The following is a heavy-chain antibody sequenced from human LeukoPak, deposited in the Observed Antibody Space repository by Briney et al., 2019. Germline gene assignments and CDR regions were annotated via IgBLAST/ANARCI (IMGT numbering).Heavy chain of an antibody. CDR2: IYHSGST. V-gene: IGHV4-30-2*01. Sequence: SETLSLTCAVSGGSISSGGYPWSWIRQPPGKGLEWIGYIYHSGSTYYNPSLKSRVTISVDRSKNQFSLKLSSVTAADTAVYYCASIDFWSGQDHWGQGTLVTVSS. CDR1: GGSISSGGYP. CDR3: ASIDFWSGQDH. D-gene: IGHD3-3*01. J-gene: IGHJ4*02.